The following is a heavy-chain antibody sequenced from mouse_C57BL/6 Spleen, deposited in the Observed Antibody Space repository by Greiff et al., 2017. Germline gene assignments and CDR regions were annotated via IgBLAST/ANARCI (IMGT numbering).Heavy chain of an antibody. CDR3: AVYEYDRYYAMDY. CDR1: GFTFSDYG. Sequence: EVQLVESGGGLVKPGGSLSLSCAASGFTFSDYGMHWVRQAPEKGLEWVAYISSGSSTIYYADTVKGRFTIARDKAKNTLFLQMTSLRSEDTAMYYCAVYEYDRYYAMDYWGQGTAVTVSS. J-gene: IGHJ4*01. D-gene: IGHD2-4*01. CDR2: ISSGSSTI. V-gene: IGHV5-17*01.